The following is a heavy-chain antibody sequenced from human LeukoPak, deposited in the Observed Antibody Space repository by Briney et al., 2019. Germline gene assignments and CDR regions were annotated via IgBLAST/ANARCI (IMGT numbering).Heavy chain of an antibody. J-gene: IGHJ4*02. CDR3: AKLLVRGSHYFDY. CDR1: GFTFNSYP. V-gene: IGHV3-23*01. D-gene: IGHD3-10*01. CDR2: ISNSGSTT. Sequence: PGGSLRLSCAASGFTFNSYPMAWVRQAPGKGLKWVSTISNSGSTTFYADSVKGRFTISRGNSQNTLYLQMTSLRAEDTAVYYCAKLLVRGSHYFDYWGQGTLVTVSS.